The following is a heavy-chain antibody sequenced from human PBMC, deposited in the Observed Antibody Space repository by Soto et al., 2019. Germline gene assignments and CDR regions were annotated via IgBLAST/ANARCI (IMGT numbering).Heavy chain of an antibody. Sequence: QVQLVQSGAEVKKPGSSVKVSCKASGGTFSSYAISWVRQAPGQGLEWMGGIIPIFGTANYAQKFQGRVTITADESTSTAYMELSSLRSEDTAVYYCARVLKGYYDSSGYAFVIWGQGTMVTVSS. D-gene: IGHD3-22*01. CDR3: ARVLKGYYDSSGYAFVI. J-gene: IGHJ3*02. V-gene: IGHV1-69*01. CDR2: IIPIFGTA. CDR1: GGTFSSYA.